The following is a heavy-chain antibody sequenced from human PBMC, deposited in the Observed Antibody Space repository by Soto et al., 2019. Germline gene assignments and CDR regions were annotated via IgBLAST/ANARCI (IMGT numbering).Heavy chain of an antibody. Sequence: EVQLVESGGGLVKPGGSLRLSCAASGFTFSSYSMNWVRQAPGKGLEWVSSISSSSSYIYYADSVKGRFTISRDNAKNSLYLQMNSLRAEDTAVYYCARDSGLSRAVAGSGWFDPWGQGTLVTVSS. V-gene: IGHV3-21*01. D-gene: IGHD6-19*01. CDR2: ISSSSSYI. J-gene: IGHJ5*02. CDR3: ARDSGLSRAVAGSGWFDP. CDR1: GFTFSSYS.